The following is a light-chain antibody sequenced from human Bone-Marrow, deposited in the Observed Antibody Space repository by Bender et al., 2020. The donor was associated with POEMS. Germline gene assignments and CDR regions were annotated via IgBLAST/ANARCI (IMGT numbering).Light chain of an antibody. CDR1: NIGDKS. CDR2: HDT. CDR3: QVSDEGGDRLYV. J-gene: IGLJ1*01. Sequence: AARLTCGGNNIGDKSVHWYQHKSGQAPVVVIRHDTERAPGIPGRFSGSNSGNTATLTISRVEAGDEADYYCQVSDEGGDRLYVFGPGTKVSVL. V-gene: IGLV3-21*04.